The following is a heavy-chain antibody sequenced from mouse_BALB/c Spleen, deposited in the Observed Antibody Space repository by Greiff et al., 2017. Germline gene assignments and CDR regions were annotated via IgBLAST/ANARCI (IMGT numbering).Heavy chain of an antibody. J-gene: IGHJ4*01. D-gene: IGHD6-5*01. CDR3: ARESLNGYAMDY. CDR2: IDPANGNT. CDR1: GFNIKDTY. Sequence: VHVKQSGAELVKPGASVKLSCTASGFNIKDTYMHWVKQRPEQGLEWIGRIDPANGNTKYDPKFQGKATITADTSSNTAYLQLSSLTSEDTAVYYCARESLNGYAMDYWGQGTSVTVSS. V-gene: IGHV14-3*02.